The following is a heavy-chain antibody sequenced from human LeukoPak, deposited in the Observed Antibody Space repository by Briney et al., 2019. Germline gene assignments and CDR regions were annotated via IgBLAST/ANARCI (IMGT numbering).Heavy chain of an antibody. D-gene: IGHD5-12*01. Sequence: ASVKVSCKASGYTYTGYYMHWVRQAPGQGLEWMGWINPNSGGTNYAQKFQGRVTMTRDTSISTAYMELSRLRSDDTAVYYCARVSGGYVNYYYMDVWGKGTTVTVSS. J-gene: IGHJ6*03. CDR1: GYTYTGYY. CDR3: ARVSGGYVNYYYMDV. CDR2: INPNSGGT. V-gene: IGHV1-2*02.